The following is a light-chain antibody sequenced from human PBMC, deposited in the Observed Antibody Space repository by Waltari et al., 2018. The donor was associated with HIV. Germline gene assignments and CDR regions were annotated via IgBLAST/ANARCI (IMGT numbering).Light chain of an antibody. CDR2: DAS. CDR1: QDIGNY. V-gene: IGKV1-33*01. J-gene: IGKJ2*01. CDR3: QQFDHLPYT. Sequence: DIQLAQSPSSLSASIGDRITITCQASQDIGNYLNWYQHKPGKAPKLLIYDASNLQTGVPSRFSGSGSGTDFTFTITSLQPEDFATYYWQQFDHLPYTFGQGTRLEIK.